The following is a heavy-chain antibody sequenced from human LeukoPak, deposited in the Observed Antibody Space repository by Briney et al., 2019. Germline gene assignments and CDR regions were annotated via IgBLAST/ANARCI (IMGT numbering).Heavy chain of an antibody. CDR2: ISHIGGT. D-gene: IGHD3-22*01. J-gene: IGHJ4*02. CDR1: GGSISSYY. CDR3: ARQGSPYYYDSSGYDY. V-gene: IGHV4-59*04. Sequence: SETLSLTCTVSGGSISSYYWSWIRQPPGKGLEWIGSISHIGGTYYNPSLKSRVTISVDTSKNQFSLKLSSVTAADTAVYYCARQGSPYYYDSSGYDYWGQGTLVTVSS.